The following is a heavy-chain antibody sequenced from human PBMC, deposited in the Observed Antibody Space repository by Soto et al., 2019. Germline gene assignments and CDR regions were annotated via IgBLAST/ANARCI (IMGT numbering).Heavy chain of an antibody. CDR3: ARGLPYCSSTSCPVLRDAFDI. D-gene: IGHD2-2*01. J-gene: IGHJ3*02. CDR2: IIPILGIA. V-gene: IGHV1-69*02. Sequence: ASVKVSCKASGGTFSSYTISWVRQAPGQGLEWMGRIIPILGIANYAQKFQGRVTITADKSTSTAYMELSSLRSEDTAVYYCARGLPYCSSTSCPVLRDAFDIWGQGTMVTVSS. CDR1: GGTFSSYT.